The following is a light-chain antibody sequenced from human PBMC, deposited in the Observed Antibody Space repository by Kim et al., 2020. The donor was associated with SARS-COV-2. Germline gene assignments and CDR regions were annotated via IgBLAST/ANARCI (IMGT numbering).Light chain of an antibody. V-gene: IGKV1-39*01. Sequence: ASVGDRVTITCRASQSVSRYLNWDQLNPGKAPKLRIYAASTLQSGGPSRCSGSGSGTDFTLTISSLQREDFTFYYCQQSYNTPITFGQGTRLEIK. CDR1: QSVSRY. J-gene: IGKJ5*01. CDR3: QQSYNTPIT. CDR2: AAS.